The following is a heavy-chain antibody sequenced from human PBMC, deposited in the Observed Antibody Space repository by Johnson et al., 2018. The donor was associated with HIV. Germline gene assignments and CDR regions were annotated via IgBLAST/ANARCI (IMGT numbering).Heavy chain of an antibody. V-gene: IGHV3-72*01. Sequence: VQLVESGGGVVQPGRSLRLSCAASGFTFSDHYMDWVRQAPGKGLEWVGRTRNKANSYTTEYAASVKGRFTISRDDSKNSLYLQMNSLKTGDTAVYYCARVGQQSNAFNIWGQGTMVTVSS. D-gene: IGHD6-13*01. CDR1: GFTFSDHY. J-gene: IGHJ3*02. CDR2: TRNKANSYTT. CDR3: ARVGQQSNAFNI.